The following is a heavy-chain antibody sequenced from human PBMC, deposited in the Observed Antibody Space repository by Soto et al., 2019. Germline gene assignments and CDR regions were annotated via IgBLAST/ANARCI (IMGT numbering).Heavy chain of an antibody. V-gene: IGHV3-30-3*01. CDR2: MSMDGTQK. J-gene: IGHJ6*02. CDR1: GFDFYNYS. D-gene: IGHD3-10*02. CDR3: ARDRVPYVYFYYGMDV. Sequence: QVRLVESGGGVVQPGGSLRLSCAASGFDFYNYSMHWVRQAPGKGLEWVAIMSMDGTQKYYTDSVKGRFTISRDNSKSMVFLQMSSLRPEDTAVYFCARDRVPYVYFYYGMDVWGQGTTVTVSS.